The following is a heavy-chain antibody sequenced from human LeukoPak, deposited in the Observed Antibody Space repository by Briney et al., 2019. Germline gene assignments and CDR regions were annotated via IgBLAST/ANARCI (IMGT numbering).Heavy chain of an antibody. CDR1: GFDFSNYG. D-gene: IGHD2-2*01. CDR2: ISDDGSDQ. V-gene: IGHV3-30*18. CDR3: AQRVPAPLFHN. J-gene: IGHJ4*02. Sequence: GGSLRRSCVASGFDFSNYGMHWVRQAPGKGLEWVSLISDDGSDQYYAESVKGRFSISRDNSKNTLYLQMTSLRPDDTAVYFCAQRVPAPLFHNWGQGTLVTVSS.